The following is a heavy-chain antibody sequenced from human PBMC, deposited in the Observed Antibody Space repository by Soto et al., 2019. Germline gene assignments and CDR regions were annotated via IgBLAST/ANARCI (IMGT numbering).Heavy chain of an antibody. Sequence: EEQLLQSGGGVVQSGGSLRLSCEASGFLFSSYAMNWVRQAPGEGLEWVSSISSHGDTTYYAESVRGRFTISRDNSKNTLFLKMNSLRAGDTAVYFWARDHYDFWSGFPPTIWFHPWGQGTLVTVSS. J-gene: IGHJ5*02. CDR1: GFLFSSYA. D-gene: IGHD3-3*01. CDR3: ARDHYDFWSGFPPTIWFHP. CDR2: ISSHGDTT. V-gene: IGHV3-23*01.